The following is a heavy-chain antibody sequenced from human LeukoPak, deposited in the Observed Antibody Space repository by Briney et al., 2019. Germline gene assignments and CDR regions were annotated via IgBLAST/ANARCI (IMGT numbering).Heavy chain of an antibody. CDR2: IYYTGST. CDR3: ARKVAGLSYFDN. J-gene: IGHJ4*02. V-gene: IGHV4-28*01. D-gene: IGHD6-19*01. CDR1: DYAISSNNW. Sequence: SETLSLPCAVSDYAISSNNWWGWVRQPPGKGLEWIGYIYYTGSTYYNPSLKSRVTMSVDTSKNHFSLKLTSVTAGDTAVYYCARKVAGLSYFDNWGQGTLVTVSS.